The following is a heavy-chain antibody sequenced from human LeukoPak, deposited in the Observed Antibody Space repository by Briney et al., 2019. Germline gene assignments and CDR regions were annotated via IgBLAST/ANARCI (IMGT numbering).Heavy chain of an antibody. D-gene: IGHD2-15*01. V-gene: IGHV1-18*01. CDR2: ISAYNGNT. CDR3: ARDQRSGGSCGY. Sequence: ASVKVSCKASGYTFTSYGISWVQQAPGQGLEWMGWISAYNGNTNYAQKLQGRVTMTTDTSTSTAYMEPRSLRSDDTAVYYCARDQRSGGSCGYWGQGTLVTVSS. CDR1: GYTFTSYG. J-gene: IGHJ4*02.